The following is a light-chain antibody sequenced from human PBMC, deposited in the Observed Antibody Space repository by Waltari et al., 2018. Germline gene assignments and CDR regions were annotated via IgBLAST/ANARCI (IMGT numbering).Light chain of an antibody. V-gene: IGLV2-8*01. CDR3: SSYAGTNNPYV. CDR1: SSDVGGYNY. J-gene: IGLJ1*01. Sequence: QSALTQPPSASGSPGQSVTISCTGTSSDVGGYNYVSWYPQHPGKAPELMIYEVSKRPSGVPDRFSGSKSGNTASRTVSGLQAEDEADYYCSSYAGTNNPYVFGTGTKVTVL. CDR2: EVS.